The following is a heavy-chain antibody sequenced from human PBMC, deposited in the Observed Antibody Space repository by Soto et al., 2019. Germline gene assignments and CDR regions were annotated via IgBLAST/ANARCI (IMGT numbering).Heavy chain of an antibody. CDR2: INHSGST. CDR3: ASGGYYDSSGSLTPNFIDY. V-gene: IGHV4-34*01. CDR1: GGSFSGYY. J-gene: IGHJ4*02. Sequence: SETLSLTCAVNGGSFSGYYWSWIRQPPGKGLEWIGEINHSGSTNYNPSLKSRVTISVDTSKNQFSLKLSSVTAADTAVYYCASGGYYDSSGSLTPNFIDYWGQGTLVTVS. D-gene: IGHD3-22*01.